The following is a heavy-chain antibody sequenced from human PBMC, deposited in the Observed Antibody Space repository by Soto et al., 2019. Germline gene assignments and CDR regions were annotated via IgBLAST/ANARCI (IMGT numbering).Heavy chain of an antibody. Sequence: GGSLRLSCAASGFTFSSYGMHWVRQAPGKGLEWVAVISYDGSNKYYADSVKGRFTISRDNSKNTLYLQMNSLRAEDTAVYYCAKDATRMVDTYAGYYFDYWGQGTLVTVSS. D-gene: IGHD2-15*01. CDR1: GFTFSSYG. CDR2: ISYDGSNK. J-gene: IGHJ4*02. CDR3: AKDATRMVDTYAGYYFDY. V-gene: IGHV3-30*18.